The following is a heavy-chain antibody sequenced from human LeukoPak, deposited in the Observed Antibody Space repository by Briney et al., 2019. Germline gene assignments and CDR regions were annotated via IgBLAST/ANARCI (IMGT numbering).Heavy chain of an antibody. Sequence: GGSLRLSCAASGFTFSSYSMNWVRQAPGKGLEWVSYISSSSSTIYYADSVKGRFTISRDNAKNSLYLQMNSLRAEDTAVYYCARDFGRLRRWFDPWGQGTLVTVSS. J-gene: IGHJ5*02. CDR3: ARDFGRLRRWFDP. D-gene: IGHD5-18*01. CDR2: ISSSSSTI. CDR1: GFTFSSYS. V-gene: IGHV3-48*01.